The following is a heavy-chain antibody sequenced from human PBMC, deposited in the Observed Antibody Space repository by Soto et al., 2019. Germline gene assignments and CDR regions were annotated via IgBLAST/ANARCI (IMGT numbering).Heavy chain of an antibody. CDR3: VTWGGIEARNFDY. Sequence: GGSLRLSCAASGFTFSDYYMSWIRQAPGKGLEWVSYISSSGSTIYYADSVKGRFTISRDNAKNSLYLQMSSLRVEDTAVYYCVTWGGIEARNFDYWGQGILVTVSS. V-gene: IGHV3-11*04. CDR2: ISSSGSTI. J-gene: IGHJ4*02. D-gene: IGHD3-16*01. CDR1: GFTFSDYY.